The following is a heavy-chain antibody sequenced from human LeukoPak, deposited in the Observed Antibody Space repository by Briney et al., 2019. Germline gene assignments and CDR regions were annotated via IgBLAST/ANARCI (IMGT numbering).Heavy chain of an antibody. CDR2: ISYDASKK. CDR1: GFTFSTYA. J-gene: IGHJ3*02. Sequence: PGTSLRLSCEASGFTFSTYAMHWVRQAPGKGLEWVAVISYDASKKYYADSVRGRFTISRDNSKNTLYLQMTSLRAEGTAVYYCAREITHSIWGQGTMVTVSS. V-gene: IGHV3-30*04. D-gene: IGHD2-21*01. CDR3: AREITHSI.